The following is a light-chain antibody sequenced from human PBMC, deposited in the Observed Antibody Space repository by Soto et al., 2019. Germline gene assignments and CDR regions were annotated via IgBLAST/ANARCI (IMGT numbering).Light chain of an antibody. CDR1: SSDIRSYNL. CDR2: EAT. V-gene: IGLV2-23*02. J-gene: IGLJ2*01. Sequence: QSALTQPASVSGSPGQSITISCTGTSSDIRSYNLVSWYQQHPGKAPKLMIYEATKRPSGVSNRFSGSKSGNTASLTISGLQAEDEADYYCCLYASSSTFIFGGGTKLTVL. CDR3: CLYASSSTFI.